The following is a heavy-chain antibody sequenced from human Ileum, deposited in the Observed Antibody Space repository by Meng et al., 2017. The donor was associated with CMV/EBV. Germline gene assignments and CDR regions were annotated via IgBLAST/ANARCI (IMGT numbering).Heavy chain of an antibody. V-gene: IGHV4-31*02. CDR1: RCSISSGGYY. CDR2: IFYSGST. CDR3: AATVNDSSGYYKT. J-gene: IGHJ5*02. D-gene: IGHD3-22*01. Sequence: TVSRCSISSGGYYWSWIRQHPGKGLEWIGYIFYSGSTYYNPSLKSRVTISVDTSKNHFSLKLSSVTAADTAVYYCAATVNDSSGYYKTWGQGTLVTVSS.